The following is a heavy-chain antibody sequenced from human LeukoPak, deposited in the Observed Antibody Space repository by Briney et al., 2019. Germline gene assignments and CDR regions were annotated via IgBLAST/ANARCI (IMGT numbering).Heavy chain of an antibody. J-gene: IGHJ4*02. CDR2: IYHSGST. CDR3: ARTPGRGSYRFDY. V-gene: IGHV4-30-2*01. CDR1: GGSISGGSISTYY. Sequence: SETLSLTCTMSGGSISGGSISTYYWTWIRQPPGKGLEWIGYIYHSGSTYYNPSLKSRVTISVDRSKNQFSLKLSSVTAADTAVYYCARTPGRGSYRFDYWGQGTLVTVSS. D-gene: IGHD1-26*01.